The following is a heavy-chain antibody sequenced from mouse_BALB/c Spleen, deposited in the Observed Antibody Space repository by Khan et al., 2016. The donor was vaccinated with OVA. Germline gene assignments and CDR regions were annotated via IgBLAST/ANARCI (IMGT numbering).Heavy chain of an antibody. CDR3: KRRGRYGIFSY. V-gene: IGHV1-7*01. CDR1: GYTFTTYW. CDR2: INPSTGYT. Sequence: QVQLKQSGAELAQPGASVKMSCQTSGYTFTTYWMHWVKQRPGQGLEWIGYINPSTGYTEYNQRFKDKATLTTDKSSSTAYIQLSRLTSEDSAVYYWKRRGRYGIFSYWGQGTLVTVSA. D-gene: IGHD2-1*01. J-gene: IGHJ3*01.